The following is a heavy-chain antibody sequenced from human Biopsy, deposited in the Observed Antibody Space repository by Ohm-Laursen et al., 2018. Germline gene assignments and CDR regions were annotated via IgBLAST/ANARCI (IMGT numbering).Heavy chain of an antibody. CDR1: GGSISNNNYY. J-gene: IGHJ5*02. Sequence: SDTLSLICAVSGGSISNNNYYWGWIRQPPGKGLEWIGSIFYRGSTHYKPSLKSRVNISVDTSKNQFSLKLNSVTAADTAVYYCVRDYDTSGYYYVSWGQGTLVTVSS. D-gene: IGHD3-22*01. CDR2: IFYRGST. CDR3: VRDYDTSGYYYVS. V-gene: IGHV4-39*01.